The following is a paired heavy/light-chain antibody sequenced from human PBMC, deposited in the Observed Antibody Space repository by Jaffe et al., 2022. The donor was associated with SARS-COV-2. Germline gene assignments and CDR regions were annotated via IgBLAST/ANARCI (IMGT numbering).Light chain of an antibody. CDR2: GVS. J-gene: IGLJ1*01. CDR1: SSDIGAYNY. CDR3: SSYTSINSLRYV. Sequence: QSALTQPASVSGSPGQSITISCTGTSSDIGAYNYVSWYQQYAGKAPKLIIYGVSNRPSGVSDRFSGSKSDNTASLTISGLQTEDEADYFCSSYTSINSLRYVFGSGTKVTVL. V-gene: IGLV2-14*01.
Heavy chain of an antibody. CDR2: INPGDGSA. CDR1: GYIFTEYG. CDR3: VRSATSWSCDS. Sequence: QVHLVQSGADVKKPGASVKVSCRTSGYIFTEYGVHWVRQAPGQTLEWMGWINPGDGSAIYSHNFQGRVTLTRDTSASTMYMELSSLRSEDTALYFCVRSATSWSCDSWGQGTLVTVSS. D-gene: IGHD2-2*01. J-gene: IGHJ4*02. V-gene: IGHV1-3*01.